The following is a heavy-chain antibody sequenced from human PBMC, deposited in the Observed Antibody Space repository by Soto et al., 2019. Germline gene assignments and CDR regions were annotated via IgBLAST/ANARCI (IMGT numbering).Heavy chain of an antibody. CDR1: GCSISSGGYY. CDR3: ARAPYYDYVWGSYRSYYFDY. CDR2: IYYSGST. D-gene: IGHD3-16*02. J-gene: IGHJ4*02. Sequence: SETLSLTCTVSGCSISSGGYYWSWIRQHPGKGLEWIGYIYYSGSTYYNPSLKSRVTISVDTSKNQFSLKLSSVTAADTAVYYCARAPYYDYVWGSYRSYYFDYWGQGTLVTVSS. V-gene: IGHV4-31*03.